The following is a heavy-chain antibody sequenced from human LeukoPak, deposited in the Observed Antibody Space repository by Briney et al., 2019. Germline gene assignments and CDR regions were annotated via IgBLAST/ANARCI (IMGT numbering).Heavy chain of an antibody. CDR2: INPNSGGT. CDR3: ARHTDYGNYVYGYNWFDP. V-gene: IGHV1-18*01. D-gene: IGHD4-11*01. CDR1: GYTFTSYD. Sequence: GASVKASCKASGYTFTSYDPNWVRQATGQGLEWLGWINPNSGGTNYAQKLQGRVTMTTDTSTSTAYMELRSLRSDDTAVYYCARHTDYGNYVYGYNWFDPWGQGTLVTVSS. J-gene: IGHJ5*02.